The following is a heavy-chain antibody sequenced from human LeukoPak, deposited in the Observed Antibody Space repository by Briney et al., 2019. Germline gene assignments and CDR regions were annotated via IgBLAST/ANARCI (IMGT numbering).Heavy chain of an antibody. Sequence: SETQSLTCTVSGGSIISSSYYWGWIRQPPGKGLEWIGTIYYSGSTYYNPSLKSRVTISVDTSKNQLSLKLSSVTATDTAVYYCASPYDTGGYFDYWGQGTLVTVSS. V-gene: IGHV4-39*01. CDR1: GGSIISSSYY. CDR2: IYYSGST. CDR3: ASPYDTGGYFDY. J-gene: IGHJ4*02. D-gene: IGHD3-22*01.